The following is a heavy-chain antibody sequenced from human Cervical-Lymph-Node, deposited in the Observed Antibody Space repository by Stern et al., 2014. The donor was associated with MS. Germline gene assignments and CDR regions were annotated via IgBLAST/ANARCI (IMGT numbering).Heavy chain of an antibody. CDR1: GGPISSGTYY. V-gene: IGHV4-61*02. J-gene: IGHJ4*02. Sequence: QVQLQESGPGLVKPSQTLSLTCTVSGGPISSGTYYWSWIRQPAGKGLEWIGRIYTSGSTDYTSSLKSRVTISVDMPKTQLSRGRTKVTAADTAVYYCARGRNGFGYDSWGQGTLATVSP. CDR3: ARGRNGFGYDS. CDR2: IYTSGST. D-gene: IGHD2-15*01.